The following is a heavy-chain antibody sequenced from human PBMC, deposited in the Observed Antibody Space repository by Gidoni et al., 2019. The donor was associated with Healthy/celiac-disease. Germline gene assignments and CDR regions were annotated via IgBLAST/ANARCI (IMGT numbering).Heavy chain of an antibody. Sequence: QLQLQESGPGLVKPSETLSLPCTVSGGSISSSSYYWGWIRQPPGKGLEWIGSIYYSGSTYYNPSLKSRVTISVDTSKNQFSLKLSSVTAADTAVYYCARHFETGTTLFDYWGQGTLVTVSS. CDR3: ARHFETGTTLFDY. CDR1: GGSISSSSYY. CDR2: IYYSGST. V-gene: IGHV4-39*01. J-gene: IGHJ4*02. D-gene: IGHD1-1*01.